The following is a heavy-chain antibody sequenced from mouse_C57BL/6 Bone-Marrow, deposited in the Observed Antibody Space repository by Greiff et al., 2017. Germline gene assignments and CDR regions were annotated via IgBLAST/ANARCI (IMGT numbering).Heavy chain of an antibody. V-gene: IGHV1-81*01. J-gene: IGHJ3*01. CDR1: GYTFTGYG. D-gene: IGHD2-5*01. CDR3: SREGAYYSNYLAWFAY. CDR2: IYPRSGNT. Sequence: QVQLQQSGAELARPGASVKLSCKASGYTFTGYGISWVKQRTGQGLEWIGEIYPRSGNTYYNEKFKGKATLTADKSSSTAYMELRSLTSEDSAVYFCSREGAYYSNYLAWFAYWGQGTLVTVSA.